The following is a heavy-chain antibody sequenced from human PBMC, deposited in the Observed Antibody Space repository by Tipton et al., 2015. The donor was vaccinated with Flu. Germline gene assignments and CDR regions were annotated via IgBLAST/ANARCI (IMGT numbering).Heavy chain of an antibody. CDR2: IKQDGSTK. D-gene: IGHD3-16*01. Sequence: SLRLSCAASGFTFSAYWMSWVRQAPGRGLEWVANIKQDGSTKYYVDSVKGRFTISRDNAKNSLFLQMDSLRAEDTAVYYCARLGHPDFWGQGNLVTVSS. CDR1: GFTFSAYW. V-gene: IGHV3-7*01. CDR3: ARLGHPDF. J-gene: IGHJ4*02.